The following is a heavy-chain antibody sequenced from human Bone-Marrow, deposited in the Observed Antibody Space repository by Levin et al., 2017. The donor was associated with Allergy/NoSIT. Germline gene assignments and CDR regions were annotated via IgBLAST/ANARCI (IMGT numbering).Heavy chain of an antibody. D-gene: IGHD6-19*01. V-gene: IGHV5-51*01. J-gene: IGHJ3*01. CDR2: IYPGDPAT. Sequence: AGGSLRLSCKASGYIFSNYFIGWVRQMPGKGLEWMGIIYPGDPATRYSPSFQGQVTISVDRSTNTAYLGWSSLQASDTATYYCARQGDSRGWYLDAFDVWGQGTKVTVSP. CDR3: ARQGDSRGWYLDAFDV. CDR1: GYIFSNYF.